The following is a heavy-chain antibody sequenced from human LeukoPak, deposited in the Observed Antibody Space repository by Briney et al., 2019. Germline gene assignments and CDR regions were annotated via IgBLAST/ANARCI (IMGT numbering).Heavy chain of an antibody. CDR2: IYPGDSDT. V-gene: IGHV5-51*04. D-gene: IGHD6-19*01. CDR1: GYSFTSYW. CDR3: ARDYSSGYDAFDI. Sequence: GESLKISCKVSGYSFTSYWIGWVRQMPGKGLGWMGIIYPGDSDTRYSPSFQGQVTISADKPISTAYLQWSSLKASDTAMYYCARDYSSGYDAFDIWGQGTMVTVSS. J-gene: IGHJ3*02.